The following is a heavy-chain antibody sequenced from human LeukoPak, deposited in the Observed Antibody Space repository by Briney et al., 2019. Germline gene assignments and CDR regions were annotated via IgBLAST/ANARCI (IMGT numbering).Heavy chain of an antibody. V-gene: IGHV5-51*01. Sequence: GESLKISCKGSGYSFTSYWIGWVRQMPGKGLEWMGIIYPGDSDTRYSPSFQGQVTISADKSISTAYLQSSSLKASDTAMYYCARTYHKVVPPAPWYFDYWGQGTLVTVPS. CDR2: IYPGDSDT. CDR3: ARTYHKVVPPAPWYFDY. J-gene: IGHJ4*02. D-gene: IGHD2-2*01. CDR1: GYSFTSYW.